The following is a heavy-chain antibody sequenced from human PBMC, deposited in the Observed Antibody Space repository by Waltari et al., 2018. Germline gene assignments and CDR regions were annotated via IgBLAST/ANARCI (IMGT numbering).Heavy chain of an antibody. CDR3: ARHLRATVVKGPLYYFDY. V-gene: IGHV4-39*01. J-gene: IGHJ4*02. CDR2: IYSTGTP. CDR1: GGSISSSSYY. Sequence: QLQLQESGPGLVKPSETLSLTCTVSGGSISSSSYYWGWIRQPPGKGLEWIGSIYSTGTPSYNPSLKIRFTISVDTSKNQFSLKLSSVTAADTAVYYCARHLRATVVKGPLYYFDYWGQGTLVTVSS. D-gene: IGHD4-17*01.